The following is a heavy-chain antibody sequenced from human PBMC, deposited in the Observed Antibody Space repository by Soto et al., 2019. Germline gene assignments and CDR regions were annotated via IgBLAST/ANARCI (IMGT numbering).Heavy chain of an antibody. Sequence: PGGSLRLSCVVSGFTFSSHGMQWVRQAPGKGLEWVAVIALDGSVSYYTDSVKGRFTVSRDNSKSILYLQMNSLRAEDTAVYYCAKEFRHDNWFFEHWGQGTQVTVSS. CDR2: IALDGSVS. J-gene: IGHJ4*02. D-gene: IGHD3-22*01. CDR3: AKEFRHDNWFFEH. V-gene: IGHV3-30*18. CDR1: GFTFSSHG.